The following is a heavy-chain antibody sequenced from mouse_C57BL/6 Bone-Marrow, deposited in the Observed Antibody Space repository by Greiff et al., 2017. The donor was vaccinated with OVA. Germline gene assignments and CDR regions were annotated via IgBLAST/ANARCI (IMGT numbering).Heavy chain of an antibody. CDR1: GFTFSDYG. Sequence: EVKLVESGGGLVKPGGSLKLSCAASGFTFSDYGMHWVRQAPEKGLEWVAYISSGSSTIYYADTVKGRFTISRDNAKNTLFLQMTSLRSEDTAMYYCARWSYYSNDYAMDYWGQGTSVTVSS. CDR2: ISSGSSTI. J-gene: IGHJ4*01. CDR3: ARWSYYSNDYAMDY. V-gene: IGHV5-17*01. D-gene: IGHD2-5*01.